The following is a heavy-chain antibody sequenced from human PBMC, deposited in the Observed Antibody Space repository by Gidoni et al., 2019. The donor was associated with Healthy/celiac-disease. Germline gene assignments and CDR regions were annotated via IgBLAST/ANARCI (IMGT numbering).Heavy chain of an antibody. CDR1: GFTFSSYA. V-gene: IGHV3-23*01. CDR3: AKGPIDYYDSSGYYPEWFQH. J-gene: IGHJ1*01. D-gene: IGHD3-22*01. Sequence: EVQLLESGGGLVQPGGSLRLSCAASGFTFSSYAMSWVRQAPGKGLEWVSAISGSGGSTYYADSVKGRFTISRDNSKNTLYLQMNSLRAEDTAVYYCAKGPIDYYDSSGYYPEWFQHWGQGTLVTVSS. CDR2: ISGSGGST.